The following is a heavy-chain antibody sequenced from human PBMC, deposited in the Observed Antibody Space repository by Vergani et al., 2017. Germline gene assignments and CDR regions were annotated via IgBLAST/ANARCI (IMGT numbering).Heavy chain of an antibody. Sequence: EVQLVESGGGLVQPGGSLRLSCAASGFTFSSYDMHWVRQATGKGLEWVSAIGTAGDTYYADSVKGRFTISRDNSKNTLYLQMNSLRAEDTAVYYCARDLEYSSPLDVWGKGTTVTVSS. V-gene: IGHV3-13*01. CDR2: IGTAGDT. J-gene: IGHJ6*04. CDR3: ARDLEYSSPLDV. D-gene: IGHD6-6*01. CDR1: GFTFSSYD.